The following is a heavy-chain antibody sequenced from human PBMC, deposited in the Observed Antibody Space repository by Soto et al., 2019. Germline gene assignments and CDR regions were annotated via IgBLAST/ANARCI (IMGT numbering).Heavy chain of an antibody. CDR2: IKSEIAGGTT. CDR3: TADSTQTFCDGGPCYSIQTKSHDS. CDR1: GFTFSNGW. D-gene: IGHD2-15*01. Sequence: EVQLVESGGGLVKPGGSLRLSCAASGFTFSNGWMSWVRQAPGKGLEWVGRIKSEIAGGTTDYSAPGKGRFIISRDDSKDMLFLQMSGMKTEDTAVYYCTADSTQTFCDGGPCYSIQTKSHDSWGQGTLVTVSS. V-gene: IGHV3-15*01. J-gene: IGHJ5*02.